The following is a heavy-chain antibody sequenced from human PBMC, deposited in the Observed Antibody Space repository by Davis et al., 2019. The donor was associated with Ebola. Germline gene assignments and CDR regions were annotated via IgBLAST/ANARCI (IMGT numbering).Heavy chain of an antibody. J-gene: IGHJ4*02. D-gene: IGHD3-16*01. V-gene: IGHV1-18*04. CDR3: ARAFGLAPPGDY. CDR2: ISAYNGNT. CDR1: RYTFTSYG. Sequence: ASVQVSCQASRYTFTSYGISWVRQAPGHGLEWLGWISAYNGNTNYAQKLQGRVTMTTDTSTSTAYMELRSLRSDDTAVYYCARAFGLAPPGDYWGQGTLVTVSS.